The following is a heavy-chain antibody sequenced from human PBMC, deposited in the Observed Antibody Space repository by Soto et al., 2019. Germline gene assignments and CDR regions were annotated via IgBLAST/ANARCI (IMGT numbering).Heavy chain of an antibody. CDR3: ARRERYYGSPGWFDP. V-gene: IGHV4-39*01. Sequence: PSETLSPTCSVSGGSISRFTYYWGWIRQPPGKGLEWIGTVYYNENTYYNPSLKGRVTITVDTAKNQFSLNLRSVTAADTAMYFCARRERYYGSPGWFDPWGPGTLVTVSS. CDR2: VYYNENT. D-gene: IGHD3-10*01. CDR1: GGSISRFTYY. J-gene: IGHJ5*02.